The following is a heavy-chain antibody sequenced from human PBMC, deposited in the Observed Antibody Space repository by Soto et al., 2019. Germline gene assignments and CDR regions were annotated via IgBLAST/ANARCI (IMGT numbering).Heavy chain of an antibody. Sequence: ASVKVSCKASGYTFTSYGISWVRQAPGQGLEWMGWISAYNGNTNYAQKLQGRVTMTTDTSTSTAYMEPRSLRSDDTAVYDCARVAWDYCSGGSCDGNWFDPWGQGTLVTVSS. J-gene: IGHJ5*02. CDR1: GYTFTSYG. D-gene: IGHD2-15*01. V-gene: IGHV1-18*01. CDR3: ARVAWDYCSGGSCDGNWFDP. CDR2: ISAYNGNT.